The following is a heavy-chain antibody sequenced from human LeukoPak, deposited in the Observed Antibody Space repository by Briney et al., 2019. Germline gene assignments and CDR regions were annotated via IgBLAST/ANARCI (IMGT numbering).Heavy chain of an antibody. CDR3: AKDPRTAAAYYFDY. V-gene: IGHV3-30*18. CDR2: ISRDGRDK. D-gene: IGHD6-13*01. Sequence: GGSLRLSCVASGFTFSSYAMHWARQAPGKGLEWVAVISRDGRDKHHADSVKGRFTISRDNSKNTLYLQMDSLRAEDTAVYFCAKDPRTAAAYYFDYWGQGILVTVSS. CDR1: GFTFSSYA. J-gene: IGHJ4*02.